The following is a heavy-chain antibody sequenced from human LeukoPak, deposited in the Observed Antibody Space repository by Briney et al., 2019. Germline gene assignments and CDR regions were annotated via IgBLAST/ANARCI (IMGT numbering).Heavy chain of an antibody. V-gene: IGHV4-39*02. J-gene: IGHJ4*02. D-gene: IGHD3-10*01. CDR3: ARDVKVDYGSGSYEE. CDR1: GGSISSSDYY. Sequence: PSETLSLTCTVSGGSISSSDYYWGWIRQPPGKGLEWIASIYYSGTTHYNPSHQSRVTMSVDTSKNQFSLKLSSVTAADTAVYYCARDVKVDYGSGSYEEWGQGTLVTVSS. CDR2: IYYSGTT.